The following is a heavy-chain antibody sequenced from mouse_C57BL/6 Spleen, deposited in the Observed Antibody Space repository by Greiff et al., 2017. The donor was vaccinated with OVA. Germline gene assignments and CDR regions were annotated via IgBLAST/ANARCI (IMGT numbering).Heavy chain of an antibody. CDR2: ISYDGSN. V-gene: IGHV3-6*01. CDR3: ARDHRCAY. Sequence: EVQLVESGPGLVKPSQSLSLTCSVTGYSITSGYYWNWIRQFPGNKLEWMGYISYDGSNNYNPSLKNRISITRDTSKNQFFLKLNSVTTEDTATYYCARDHRCAYWGQGTLVTVSA. CDR1: GYSITSGYY. J-gene: IGHJ3*01.